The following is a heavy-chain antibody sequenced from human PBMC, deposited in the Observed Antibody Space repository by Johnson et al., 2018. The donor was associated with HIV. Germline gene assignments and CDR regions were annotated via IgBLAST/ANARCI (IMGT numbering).Heavy chain of an antibody. J-gene: IGHJ3*02. CDR3: ARAWGSRDSLPALRGAFDI. CDR2: IYSGGST. V-gene: IGHV3-NL1*01. Sequence: QMLLVESGGGVVQPGRSLRLSCAASGFTFSSYGMHWVRQAPGKGLEWVAVIYSGGSTYYADSVKGRFTISRDNSKNTLYLQMNSLRAEDTAVYYCARAWGSRDSLPALRGAFDIWGQGTMVTVSS. CDR1: GFTFSSYG. D-gene: IGHD3-16*01.